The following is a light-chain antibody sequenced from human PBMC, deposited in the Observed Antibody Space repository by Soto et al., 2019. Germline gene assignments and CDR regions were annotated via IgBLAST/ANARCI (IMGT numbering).Light chain of an antibody. V-gene: IGKV3-20*01. Sequence: IVLTQSPATLSLSLGERATLSCRASQSVSSCYFAWYQQKPGQAPRLLIYGTSSRATGIPDRFSGSGSGTEFTLTISRREPEDVAVSYYQWYVNTPPWTFGQGTKVDI. J-gene: IGKJ1*01. CDR2: GTS. CDR3: QWYVNTPPWT. CDR1: QSVSSCY.